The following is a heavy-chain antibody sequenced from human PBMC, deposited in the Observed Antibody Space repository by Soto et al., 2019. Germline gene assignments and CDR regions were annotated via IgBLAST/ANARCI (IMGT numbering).Heavy chain of an antibody. CDR1: GFTFSSYG. V-gene: IGHV3-30*03. Sequence: PGGSLRLSCAASGFTFSSYGMHWVRQAPGKGLGRVSVISYDGSNKYYADSVKGRFTISRDNSKNTLYLQMNSLRAEDTAVYYCITICGGVNWVEGYFDNWGQGALVNVSS. CDR2: ISYDGSNK. J-gene: IGHJ4*02. D-gene: IGHD3-3*01. CDR3: ITICGGVNWVEGYFDN.